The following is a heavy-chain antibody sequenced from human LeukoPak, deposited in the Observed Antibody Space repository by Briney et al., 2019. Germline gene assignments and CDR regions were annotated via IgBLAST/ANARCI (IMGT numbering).Heavy chain of an antibody. D-gene: IGHD5-12*01. V-gene: IGHV4-59*12. CDR2: IYYSGST. CDR3: ARTRWLLSYFDY. J-gene: IGHJ4*02. CDR1: GGSISSYY. Sequence: SETLSLTCTVSGGSISSYYWSWIRQPPGKGLEWIGYIYYSGSTNYNPSLKSRVTISVDTSKNQFSLKLSSVTAADTAVYYCARTRWLLSYFDYWGQGTLVTVSS.